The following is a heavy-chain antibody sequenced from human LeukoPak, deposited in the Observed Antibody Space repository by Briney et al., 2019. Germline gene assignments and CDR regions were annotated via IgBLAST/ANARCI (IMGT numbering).Heavy chain of an antibody. Sequence: GGSLRLSCAASGFTFSTYWMSWVRQAPGKGLEWVANIKQDGSEKDYVDSVKGRFTISRGNAKNSLFLQMNSLRAEDTAVYYCARVRGGYYFDYWGQGSLVTVSS. J-gene: IGHJ4*02. CDR1: GFTFSTYW. V-gene: IGHV3-7*01. CDR3: ARVRGGYYFDY. CDR2: IKQDGSEK. D-gene: IGHD3-10*01.